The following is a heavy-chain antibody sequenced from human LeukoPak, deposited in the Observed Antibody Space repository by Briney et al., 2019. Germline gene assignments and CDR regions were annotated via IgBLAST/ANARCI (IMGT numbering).Heavy chain of an antibody. V-gene: IGHV3-49*04. CDR2: IRNKLYGGTA. J-gene: IGHJ4*02. D-gene: IGHD2-21*01. CDR1: GFTFGDHA. Sequence: PGGSLRLSCAASGFTFGDHAMGWVRQAPGKGLEWVGFIRNKLYGGTAEYAASVKGRFTISRDDSKSIAYLQMNSLKTEDTAMYYCTRVDYYSTSAFFDYWGQGTLVTVSS. CDR3: TRVDYYSTSAFFDY.